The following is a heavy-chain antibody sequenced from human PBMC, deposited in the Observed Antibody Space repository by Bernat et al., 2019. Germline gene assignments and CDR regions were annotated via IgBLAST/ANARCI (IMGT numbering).Heavy chain of an antibody. D-gene: IGHD3-22*01. CDR1: GFTFSSYS. Sequence: EVQLVESGGGLVKPGGSLRLSCAASGFTFSSYSMNWVRQAPGKGLEWVSSISSSSSYTNYADSVKGRFTISRDNAKNSLYLQMNSLRAEDTAVYYCARAGDSSGYYYGGWGQGTLVTVSS. J-gene: IGHJ4*02. V-gene: IGHV3-21*01. CDR2: ISSSSSYT. CDR3: ARAGDSSGYYYGG.